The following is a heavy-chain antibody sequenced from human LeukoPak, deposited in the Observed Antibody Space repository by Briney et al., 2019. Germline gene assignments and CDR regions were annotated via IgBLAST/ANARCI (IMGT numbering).Heavy chain of an antibody. CDR2: IYYSGST. Sequence: SETLSLTCTGSGGSISSYYWSWIRQPPGKGLEWIGYIYYSGSTNYNPSLKSRVTMSVDTSKNQFSLKLISVTAADTAVYYCAREDTGGLDYWGQGILVTVSP. CDR3: AREDTGGLDY. V-gene: IGHV4-59*12. D-gene: IGHD2-8*02. CDR1: GGSISSYY. J-gene: IGHJ4*02.